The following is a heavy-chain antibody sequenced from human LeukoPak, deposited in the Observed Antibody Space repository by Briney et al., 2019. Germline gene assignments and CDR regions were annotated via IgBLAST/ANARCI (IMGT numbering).Heavy chain of an antibody. Sequence: GASVKVSCKASGYTFTSSALNWVRQAPGQGLERMGWINTNTGNPTYAQGFTGRFVFSLDTSVSTAYLHISSLEAEDTAIYYCATDLKKGDSGCFDYWGQGTLVTVSS. CDR3: ATDLKKGDSGCFDY. J-gene: IGHJ4*02. V-gene: IGHV7-4-1*02. CDR2: INTNTGNP. D-gene: IGHD6-19*01. CDR1: GYTFTSSA.